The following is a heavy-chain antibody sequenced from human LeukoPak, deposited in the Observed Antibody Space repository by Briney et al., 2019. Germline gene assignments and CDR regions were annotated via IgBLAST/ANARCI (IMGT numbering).Heavy chain of an antibody. CDR3: VGVYYDILPGYSYVALDAFAI. CDR1: GGSISSSSYY. J-gene: IGHJ3*02. V-gene: IGHV4-39*01. CDR2: IYYSGST. Sequence: SETLSLTCTVSGGSISSSSYYWGWIRQPPGKGLEWIGSIYYSGSTYYNPSLKSRVTISVDTSKNQFSLKLSSVTAADTAVYYCVGVYYDILPGYSYVALDAFAIWAQGTMVTVSS. D-gene: IGHD3-9*01.